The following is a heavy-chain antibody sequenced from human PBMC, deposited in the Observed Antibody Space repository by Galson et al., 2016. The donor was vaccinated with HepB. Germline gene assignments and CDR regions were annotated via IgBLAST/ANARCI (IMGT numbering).Heavy chain of an antibody. V-gene: IGHV4-59*01. CDR2: INYSGST. CDR1: GGSFSSYY. J-gene: IGHJ6*02. D-gene: IGHD5-12*01. Sequence: SETLSLTCTVSGGSFSSYYWSWIRQSPGKGLEWIGYINYSGSTNYNPSLESRVTILVDASRSQVSLMMRSVTAADTAVFYCAGGPYRGSRSSYDRPNNEDYYHAMNVWGQGTTVTVSS. CDR3: AGGPYRGSRSSYDRPNNEDYYHAMNV.